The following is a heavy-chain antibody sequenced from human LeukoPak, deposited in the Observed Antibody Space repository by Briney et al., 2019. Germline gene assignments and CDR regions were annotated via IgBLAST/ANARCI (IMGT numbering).Heavy chain of an antibody. CDR3: ARGYYCYYGMDV. CDR2: MNPNSGNT. Sequence: ASVKVSCKASGYTFTNYDINWVRQATGQGLEWMGWMNPNSGNTGYAQKFQGRVTMTRNTSISTAYMELSSLRSEDTAVYYCARGYYCYYGMDVWGQGTTVTVSS. V-gene: IGHV1-8*01. CDR1: GYTFTNYD. J-gene: IGHJ6*02.